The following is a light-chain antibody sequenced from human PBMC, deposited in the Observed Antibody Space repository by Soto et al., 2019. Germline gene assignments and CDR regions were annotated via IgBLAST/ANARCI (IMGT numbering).Light chain of an antibody. CDR1: QDISDH. V-gene: IGKV1-5*01. Sequence: DIQMTQSPSSLSASVGARVTMTCQASQDISDHLNWYKQKPGKAPKLMIYDASSLESGVPSRFSGSGSGTEFTLTISSLQPDDFATYYCQQYNSYSSTFGHGTKVDI. CDR2: DAS. J-gene: IGKJ1*01. CDR3: QQYNSYSST.